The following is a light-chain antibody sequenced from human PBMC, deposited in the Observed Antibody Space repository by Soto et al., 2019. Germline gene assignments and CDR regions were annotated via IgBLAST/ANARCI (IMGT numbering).Light chain of an antibody. CDR2: DVS. Sequence: QSVLTQPASVSGSPGQSIAISCTGTSGDVGAYDFVSWHQQHPGKAPKLMIYDVSRRPSGVSDRFSGSKSGNTASLIISGLQAEDEADDDCSSFTGGSTSYVFGTGTKRTVL. CDR1: SGDVGAYDF. CDR3: SSFTGGSTSYV. V-gene: IGLV2-14*01. J-gene: IGLJ1*01.